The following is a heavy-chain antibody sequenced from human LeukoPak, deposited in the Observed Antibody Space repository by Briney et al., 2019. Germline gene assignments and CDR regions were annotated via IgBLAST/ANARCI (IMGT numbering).Heavy chain of an antibody. J-gene: IGHJ6*02. CDR3: ARVSYYYYGMDV. Sequence: SETLFLTCTVSGGSISSYYWSWIRQPPGKGLEWIGYMYYSGSTNYNPSLKSRVTISVDTSKNQFSLKLSSVTAADTAVYYCARVSYYYYGMDVWGQGTTVTVSS. CDR2: MYYSGST. V-gene: IGHV4-59*12. CDR1: GGSISSYY.